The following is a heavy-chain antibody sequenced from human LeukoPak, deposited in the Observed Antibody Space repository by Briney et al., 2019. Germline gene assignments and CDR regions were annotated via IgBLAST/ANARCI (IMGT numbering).Heavy chain of an antibody. V-gene: IGHV3-23*01. Sequence: PGGSLRLSCAASGFTFSNFAMRWVRQAPGKGLEWVSAISRSGETTVYADSTRGRFTMSRDNSKNTLYLQMNSLGAEDTAVYYCARSSCPNNRCTYYLDYWGQGTLVTVSS. CDR3: ARSSCPNNRCTYYLDY. CDR1: GFTFSNFA. J-gene: IGHJ4*02. D-gene: IGHD2-8*01. CDR2: ISRSGETT.